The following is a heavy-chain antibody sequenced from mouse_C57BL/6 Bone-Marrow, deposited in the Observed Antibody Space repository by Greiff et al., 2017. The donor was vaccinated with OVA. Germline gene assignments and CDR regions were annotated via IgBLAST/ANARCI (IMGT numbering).Heavy chain of an antibody. CDR2: IRLKSDNYAT. CDR1: GFTFSNYW. CDR3: TVLTGGFDY. V-gene: IGHV6-3*01. Sequence: EVQLVESGGGLVQPGGSMKLSCVASGFTFSNYWMNWVRQSPEKGLEWVAQIRLKSDNYATHYAESVKGWFTISRDDSKSSVYLQMNNLRAEDTGIYYCTVLTGGFDYWGQGTTLTVSS. D-gene: IGHD4-1*01. J-gene: IGHJ2*01.